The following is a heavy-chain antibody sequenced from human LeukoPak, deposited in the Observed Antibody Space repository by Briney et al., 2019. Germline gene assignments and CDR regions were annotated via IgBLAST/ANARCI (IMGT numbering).Heavy chain of an antibody. V-gene: IGHV3-7*03. CDR1: GFSFSSHW. J-gene: IGHJ4*02. Sequence: GGSLRLSCAASGFSFSSHWMSWVRQAPGKGLEWVANIKQDGSEKYYVDSVKGRFTISRDNAKNSLYLQMNSLRAEDTAVYYCARPENYYDSSGLDYWGQGTLVTVSS. D-gene: IGHD3-22*01. CDR3: ARPENYYDSSGLDY. CDR2: IKQDGSEK.